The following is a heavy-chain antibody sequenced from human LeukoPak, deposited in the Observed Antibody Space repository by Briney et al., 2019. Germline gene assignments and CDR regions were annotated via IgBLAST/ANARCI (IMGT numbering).Heavy chain of an antibody. J-gene: IGHJ4*02. V-gene: IGHV3-11*04. CDR2: IGINGRTI. D-gene: IGHD1-26*01. CDR1: GFTFSDYY. CDR3: ASDRVGGAYSYAADQ. Sequence: GGSLRLSCAASGFTFSDYYMYWIRQAPGKGLETVAYIGINGRTIYYTDSVKGRFTVSRDNTKNSLYLQMNSLRAEDTAIYYCASDRVGGAYSYAADQWGQGTVVTVSS.